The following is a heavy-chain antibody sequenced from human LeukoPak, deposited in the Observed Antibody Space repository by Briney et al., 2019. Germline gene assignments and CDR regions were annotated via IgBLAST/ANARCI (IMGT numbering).Heavy chain of an antibody. J-gene: IGHJ4*02. D-gene: IGHD3-3*01. Sequence: SETLSLTCAVYGGSFSGYYWSWIRQPPGKGLEWIGEINHSGSTNYNPSLKSRVTISVDTSKNQFSLKLSSVTAADTAVYYCARGSDSPDYDFWSGYYYFDYWGQGTLITVSS. CDR2: INHSGST. V-gene: IGHV4-34*01. CDR1: GGSFSGYY. CDR3: ARGSDSPDYDFWSGYYYFDY.